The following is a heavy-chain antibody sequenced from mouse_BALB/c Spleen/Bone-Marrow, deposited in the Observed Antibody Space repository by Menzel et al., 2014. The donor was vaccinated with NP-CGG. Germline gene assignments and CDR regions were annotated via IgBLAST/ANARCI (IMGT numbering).Heavy chain of an antibody. J-gene: IGHJ2*01. V-gene: IGHV1-5*01. CDR2: IHPGNSDT. Sequence: VHVKQSGTVLARPGAAVKMSCKASGYTFSNYWMHWIKQRPGQGLEWIGTIHPGNSDTTYNQKFKGKAKLTAVTSTSTAYMELSSLTNEDSAVYYCTTLARNNFDYWGQGTTLTASS. CDR3: TTLARNNFDY. D-gene: IGHD3-1*01. CDR1: GYTFSNYW.